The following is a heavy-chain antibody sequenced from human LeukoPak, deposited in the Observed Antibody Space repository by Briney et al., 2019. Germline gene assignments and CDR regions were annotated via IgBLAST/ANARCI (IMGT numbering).Heavy chain of an antibody. CDR3: TRQGEEELWPAFETQDSADFDY. D-gene: IGHD5-18*01. J-gene: IGHJ4*02. CDR2: IRSKANSYAT. Sequence: PGGSLRLSCEGSGFTFSSYEMNWVRQASGKGLEWVGRIRSKANSYATAYAASVKGRFTISRDDSKNTAYLQMNSLKTEDTAVYYCTRQGEEELWPAFETQDSADFDYWGQGTLVTVSS. V-gene: IGHV3-73*01. CDR1: GFTFSSYE.